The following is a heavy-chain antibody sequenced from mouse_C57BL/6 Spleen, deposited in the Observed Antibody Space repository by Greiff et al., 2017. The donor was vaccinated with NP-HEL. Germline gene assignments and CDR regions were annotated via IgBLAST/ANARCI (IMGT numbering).Heavy chain of an antibody. D-gene: IGHD4-1*01. J-gene: IGHJ2*01. CDR1: GYTFTSYW. CDR2: IDPSDSET. CDR3: AKGTGGGYFDD. V-gene: IGHV1-52*01. Sequence: QVHVKQPGAELVRPGSSVKLSCKASGYTFTSYWMHWVKQRPIQGLEWIGNIDPSDSETHYNQKFKDKATLTVDKSSSTAYMQLSSLTSEDSAVYYCAKGTGGGYFDDWGQGTTLTVSS.